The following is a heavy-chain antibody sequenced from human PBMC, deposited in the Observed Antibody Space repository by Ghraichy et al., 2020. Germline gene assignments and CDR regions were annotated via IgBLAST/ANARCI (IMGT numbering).Heavy chain of an antibody. V-gene: IGHV1-69*13. Sequence: SVKVSCKASGGTFSNYAFTWVRQAPGQGLEWMGGIITVSDTANYAQKFQGRVTITADESTSTAYMELSSLRSEDTAGYYCAGGPNAAIFGVYYFDLWGQGTLLAVSS. CDR3: AGGPNAAIFGVYYFDL. D-gene: IGHD3-3*01. J-gene: IGHJ4*02. CDR2: IITVSDTA. CDR1: GGTFSNYA.